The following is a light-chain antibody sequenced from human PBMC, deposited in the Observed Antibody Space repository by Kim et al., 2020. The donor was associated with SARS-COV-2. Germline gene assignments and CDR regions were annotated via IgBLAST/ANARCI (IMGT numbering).Light chain of an antibody. CDR1: QNVRSY. J-gene: IGKJ2*01. Sequence: SASVGDRVTITCRAKQNVRSYLVWYQQKPGKAPQLLIYGATNLQGGVPSRFSGSGYGTDFTLTISNLEPEDFATYFCQQSDRSPYTFGQGTKLEIK. CDR2: GAT. CDR3: QQSDRSPYT. V-gene: IGKV1-39*01.